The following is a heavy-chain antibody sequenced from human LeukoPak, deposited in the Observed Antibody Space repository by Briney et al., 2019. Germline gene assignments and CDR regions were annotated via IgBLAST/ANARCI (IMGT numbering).Heavy chain of an antibody. D-gene: IGHD2-21*02. CDR1: GFTFSSYA. CDR3: AKQHIVVVTATHDY. CDR2: ISGSGGST. V-gene: IGHV3-23*01. Sequence: HPGGSLRLSCAASGFTFSSYAMSWVRQAPGEGLEWVSAISGSGGSTYYADSVKGRFTISRDNSKNTLYLQMNSLRAEDTAVYYCAKQHIVVVTATHDYWGQGTLVTVSS. J-gene: IGHJ4*02.